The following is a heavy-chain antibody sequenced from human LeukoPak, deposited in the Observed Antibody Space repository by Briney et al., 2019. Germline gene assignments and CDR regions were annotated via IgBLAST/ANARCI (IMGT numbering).Heavy chain of an antibody. CDR2: INWNGGST. CDR3: ARNYGSGRYALFDY. CDR1: GFTFSSYG. J-gene: IGHJ4*02. V-gene: IGHV3-20*01. D-gene: IGHD3-10*01. Sequence: GGSLRLSCAASGFTFSSYGMSWVRQAPGKGLEWVSGINWNGGSTGYADSVKGRFTISRDNAKNSLYLQMNSLRAEDTALYHCARNYGSGRYALFDYWGQGTLVTVSS.